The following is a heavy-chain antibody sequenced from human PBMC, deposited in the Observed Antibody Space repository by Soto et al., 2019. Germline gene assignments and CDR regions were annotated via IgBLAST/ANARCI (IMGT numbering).Heavy chain of an antibody. J-gene: IGHJ4*02. V-gene: IGHV6-1*01. CDR2: TYYRSKWYN. CDR3: ARAPARGWELPYFDY. Sequence: SQTLSLTFAISGDGVSSNSAAWNWIRQSPSRGLEWLGRTYYRSKWYNDYAVSVKSRITINPDTSKNQFSLQLNSVTPEDTAVYYCARAPARGWELPYFDYWGQGTLVTVSS. D-gene: IGHD1-26*01. CDR1: GDGVSSNSAA.